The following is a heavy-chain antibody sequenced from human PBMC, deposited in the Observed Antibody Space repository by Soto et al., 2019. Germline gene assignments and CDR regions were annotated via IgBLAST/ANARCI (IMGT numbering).Heavy chain of an antibody. CDR3: AKADYCSGGSCYGAFDI. V-gene: IGHV3-43*01. CDR1: GCTFVDYT. D-gene: IGHD2-15*01. Sequence: RLPCGASGCTFVDYTVRRISQATGKGLEWVSLISWDGGSTYYADSVKGRFTISRDNSKNSLYLQMNSLRTEDTALYYCAKADYCSGGSCYGAFDIWGQGTMVTVPS. J-gene: IGHJ3*02. CDR2: ISWDGGST.